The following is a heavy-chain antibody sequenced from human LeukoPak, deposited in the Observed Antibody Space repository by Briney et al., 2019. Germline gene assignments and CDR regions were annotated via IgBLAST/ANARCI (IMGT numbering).Heavy chain of an antibody. D-gene: IGHD6-19*01. CDR2: MNSDGSSI. V-gene: IGHV3-74*01. Sequence: PGGSLRLSCAASGFPFSNYWMHWVRQAPGKGLVWVSRMNSDGSSISYADSVKGRLTISRDNAKNTLYLQMNSLRAEDAAVYYCATVSRSSGRGYFDYWGQGTLVTVSS. J-gene: IGHJ4*02. CDR1: GFPFSNYW. CDR3: ATVSRSSGRGYFDY.